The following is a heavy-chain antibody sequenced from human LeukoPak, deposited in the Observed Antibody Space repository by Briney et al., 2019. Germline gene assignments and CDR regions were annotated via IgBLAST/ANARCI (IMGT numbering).Heavy chain of an antibody. D-gene: IGHD5-12*01. V-gene: IGHV1-2*02. CDR2: IDPPSGVP. CDR1: GYTFTGQF. J-gene: IGHJ4*02. Sequence: GASVKVSCKASGYTFTGQFIHWLRQAPGEGLEWMGWIDPPSGVPHYAQKFQDTVTLTRDTSTGTAYMELHRLQSDDTAVYYCARSGFITGFYLDFWGQGTLISVSS. CDR3: ARSGFITGFYLDF.